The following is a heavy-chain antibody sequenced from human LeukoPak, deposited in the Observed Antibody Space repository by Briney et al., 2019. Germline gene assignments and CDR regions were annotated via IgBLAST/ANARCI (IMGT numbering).Heavy chain of an antibody. J-gene: IGHJ4*02. CDR1: GFTFSSYA. CDR3: VKVVTGCSGGSCYPSYFDY. V-gene: IGHV3-23*01. D-gene: IGHD2-15*01. Sequence: PGGSLRLSCAASGFTFSSYAMSWVRQAPGKGLEWVSAISGSGGSTYYADSVKGRFTISRDNSKNTLYLQMNSLRAEDTAVYYCVKVVTGCSGGSCYPSYFDYWGQGTLVTVSS. CDR2: ISGSGGST.